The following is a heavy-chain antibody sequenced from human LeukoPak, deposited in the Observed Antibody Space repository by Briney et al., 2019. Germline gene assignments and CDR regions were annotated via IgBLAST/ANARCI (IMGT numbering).Heavy chain of an antibody. CDR1: GGSISSYC. CDR2: ISWDGGST. D-gene: IGHD3-3*01. V-gene: IGHV3-43D*03. CDR3: AKDKSRDDFWSGYYPY. Sequence: HPSETLSLTCTVSGGSISSYCWSWIRQPPGKGLEWVSLISWDGGSTYYADSVKGRFTISRDNSKNSLYLQMNSLRAEDTALYYCAKDKSRDDFWSGYYPYWGQGTLVTVSS. J-gene: IGHJ4*02.